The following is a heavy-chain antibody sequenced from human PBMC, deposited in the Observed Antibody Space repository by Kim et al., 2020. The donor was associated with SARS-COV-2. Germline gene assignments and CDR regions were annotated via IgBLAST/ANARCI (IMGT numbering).Heavy chain of an antibody. Sequence: SETLSLTCTVSGGSISSYYWSWIRQPPGKGLEWIGYIYYSGSTNYNPSLKSRVTISVDTSKNQFSLKLSSVTAADTAVYYCARDNCSGGSCFISWGQGTLVTVSS. CDR2: IYYSGST. J-gene: IGHJ5*02. D-gene: IGHD2-15*01. V-gene: IGHV4-59*01. CDR3: ARDNCSGGSCFIS. CDR1: GGSISSYY.